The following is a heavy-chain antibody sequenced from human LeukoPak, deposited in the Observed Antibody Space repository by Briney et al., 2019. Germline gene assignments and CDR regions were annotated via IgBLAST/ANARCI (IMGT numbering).Heavy chain of an antibody. CDR3: AKDHYVFWSGLHPFDY. CDR1: GFTFRNYG. Sequence: GGSLRLSCTASGFTFRNYGMHWVRQAPGKRLEWVAVISYDGRDKYYADSVKGRFTISRDNSRNTLYLQMNSLRAEDTAVYYCAKDHYVFWSGLHPFDYGGQGPLVPVSS. CDR2: ISYDGRDK. V-gene: IGHV3-30*18. D-gene: IGHD3-3*01. J-gene: IGHJ4*02.